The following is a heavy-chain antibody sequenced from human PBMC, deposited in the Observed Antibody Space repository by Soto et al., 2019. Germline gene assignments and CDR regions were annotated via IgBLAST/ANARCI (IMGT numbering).Heavy chain of an antibody. J-gene: IGHJ4*02. CDR2: ISGSADST. CDR3: ARNQGSASFDY. Sequence: GGSLRLSCAASGFTFSSFATNWVRQAPGKGLEWVSIISGSADSTIYADSVKGRINISRDNSKSTLYQQNNSLRAEDTAVYYCARNQGSASFDYWGQGTLVTVSS. V-gene: IGHV3-23*01. CDR1: GFTFSSFA.